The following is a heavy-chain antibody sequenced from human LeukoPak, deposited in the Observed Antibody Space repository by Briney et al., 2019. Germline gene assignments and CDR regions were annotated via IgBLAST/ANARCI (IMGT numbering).Heavy chain of an antibody. CDR1: GGSISSSSYY. CDR3: ARHLIVVVPAANKGWFDP. J-gene: IGHJ5*02. Sequence: SETLSLTCTVSGGSISSSSYYWGWIRQPPGKGLEWIGSIYYSGSTYYNPSLKSRVTISVDTSKNQFSLKLSSVTAADTAVYYCARHLIVVVPAANKGWFDPWGQGTLVTVSS. CDR2: IYYSGST. D-gene: IGHD2-2*01. V-gene: IGHV4-39*01.